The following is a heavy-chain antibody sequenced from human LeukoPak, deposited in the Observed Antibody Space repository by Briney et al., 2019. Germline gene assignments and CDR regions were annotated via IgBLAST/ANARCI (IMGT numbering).Heavy chain of an antibody. CDR3: ARAPSEIGGYYPEYFRH. D-gene: IGHD3-3*01. Sequence: GGSLRLSCAASGFTFSSYWMHWVRQAPGKGLVWVSRINSDGSSTSYADSVKGRFTISRDNAKNTLYLQMNSLRAEDTAVYYCARAPSEIGGYYPEYFRHWGQGTLVTVSS. J-gene: IGHJ1*01. CDR2: INSDGSST. V-gene: IGHV3-74*01. CDR1: GFTFSSYW.